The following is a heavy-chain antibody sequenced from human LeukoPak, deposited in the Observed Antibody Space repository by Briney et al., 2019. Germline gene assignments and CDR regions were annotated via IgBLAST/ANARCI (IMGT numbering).Heavy chain of an antibody. D-gene: IGHD3-22*01. CDR1: GFTFSNAW. CDR2: ISSNGGST. J-gene: IGHJ4*02. CDR3: ARSSDSSGYYPAFDY. V-gene: IGHV3-64*01. Sequence: GGSLRLSCAASGFTFSNAWMSWVRQAPGKGLEYVSAISSNGGSTYYANSVKGRFTNSRDNSKNTLYLQMGSLRAEDMAVYYCARSSDSSGYYPAFDYWGQGTLVTVSS.